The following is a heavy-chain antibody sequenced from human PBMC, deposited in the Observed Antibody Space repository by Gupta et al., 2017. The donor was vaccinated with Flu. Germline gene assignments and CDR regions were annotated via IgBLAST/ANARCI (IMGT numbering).Heavy chain of an antibody. CDR2: IRSKANSYAT. Sequence: EVQLVESGGGLVQPGGSLRLSCAASGLTLRASAMHWVRQASGKGLEWVGRIRSKANSYATVYAASVKGRFTISRDDSKNTAYLQMNSLKIEDTAVYYCTRGYCNSTSCYNFDYWGQGTPVTVSS. D-gene: IGHD2-2*01. CDR3: TRGYCNSTSCYNFDY. CDR1: GLTLRASA. J-gene: IGHJ4*02. V-gene: IGHV3-73*02.